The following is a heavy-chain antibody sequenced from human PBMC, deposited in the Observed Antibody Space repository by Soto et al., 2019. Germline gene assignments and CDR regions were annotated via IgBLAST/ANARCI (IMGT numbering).Heavy chain of an antibody. D-gene: IGHD3-22*01. CDR2: INAGNGNT. CDR3: ARGHGYYYYFDY. Sequence: GASVKVSCKASGYTFTSYAMHWVRQAPGQRLEWMGWINAGNGNTKYSQKFQGRVTITRDTSASTAYMELSSLRSEDTAVYYCARGHGYYYYFDYWGQGTLVTVSS. CDR1: GYTFTSYA. J-gene: IGHJ4*02. V-gene: IGHV1-3*01.